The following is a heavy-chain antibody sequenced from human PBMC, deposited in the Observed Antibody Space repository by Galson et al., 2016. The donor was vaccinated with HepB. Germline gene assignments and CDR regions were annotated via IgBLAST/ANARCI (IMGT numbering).Heavy chain of an antibody. CDR1: GFSFSSHW. Sequence: SLRLSCAVSGFSFSSHWLSWVRQAPGKGLEWVGNIKEDGDETFYVDSVKGRFTISRDNAKNTLYLQINSLRADDTAVYYCAKDPPNLAYWGQGTLVTVSS. CDR3: AKDPPNLAY. J-gene: IGHJ4*02. CDR2: IKEDGDET. V-gene: IGHV3-7*03.